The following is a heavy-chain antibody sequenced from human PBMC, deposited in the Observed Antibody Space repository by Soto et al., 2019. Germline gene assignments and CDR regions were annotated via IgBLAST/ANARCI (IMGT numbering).Heavy chain of an antibody. V-gene: IGHV3-74*01. CDR3: ARLSETWRAFDI. Sequence: EVQLVESGGGLVQPGWSMRLSCAAPGVTFSSYWMDWVRPAPGKGLVWVSRIYTDGSSTNYADSVQGRFTLSRDNAKNTLSLPMNSQRAANTAVYYSARLSETWRAFDIWGQGTMVTVSS. CDR2: IYTDGSST. CDR1: GVTFSSYW. J-gene: IGHJ3*02. D-gene: IGHD1-1*01.